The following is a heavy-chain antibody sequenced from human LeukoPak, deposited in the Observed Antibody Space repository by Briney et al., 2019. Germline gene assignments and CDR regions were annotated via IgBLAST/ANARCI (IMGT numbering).Heavy chain of an antibody. CDR2: TYYRSKWYN. V-gene: IGHV6-1*01. J-gene: IGHJ4*02. CDR3: ARGGIAVADYYFDY. D-gene: IGHD6-19*01. Sequence: SQTLSLTCAISGDSVSGNSAAWNWLRQSPSRGLEWLGRTYYRSKWYNDYAVSVRSRITINPDTSRNQFSLQLNSVTPEDTAVYYCARGGIAVADYYFDYWGQGTLVTVSS. CDR1: GDSVSGNSAA.